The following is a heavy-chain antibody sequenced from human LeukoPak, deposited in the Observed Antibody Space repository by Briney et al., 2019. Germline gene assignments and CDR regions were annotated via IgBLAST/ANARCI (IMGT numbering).Heavy chain of an antibody. CDR1: GYTFTNSW. V-gene: IGHV5-51*01. CDR3: ARHNEAAAGTGWFDP. CDR2: IYPGDSDT. J-gene: IGHJ5*02. Sequence: GESLKISCKGSGYTFTNSWIGWVRQTPGKGLEWIGSIYPGDSDTRYSPSFQGQVTISVDKSISTAYLQWSSLKASNTAMYYCARHNEAAAGTGWFDPWGQGTLVTVSS. D-gene: IGHD6-13*01.